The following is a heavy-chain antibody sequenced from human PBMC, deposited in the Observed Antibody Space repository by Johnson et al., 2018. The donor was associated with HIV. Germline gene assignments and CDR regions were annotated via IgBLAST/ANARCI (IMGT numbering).Heavy chain of an antibody. CDR2: ISYDGNNK. V-gene: IGHV3-30*04. CDR3: ATSRVLLYQPLRPHAFDI. D-gene: IGHD2-2*01. J-gene: IGHJ3*02. CDR1: GFTFSNYA. Sequence: QVQLVESGGGVVQPGRSLRLSCAASGFTFSNYAMHWVRQAPGKGLEWVAVISYDGNNKYYADSLKGRFTISRDNSKNTLYLQMNSLRAEDTAVYYCATSRVLLYQPLRPHAFDIWGQGTMVTVSS.